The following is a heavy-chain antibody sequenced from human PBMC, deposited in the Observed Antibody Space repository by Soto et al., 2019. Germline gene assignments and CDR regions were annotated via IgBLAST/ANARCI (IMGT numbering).Heavy chain of an antibody. CDR3: AKSQGSSTSLEIYYYYYYGMDV. CDR1: GGTFSSYA. J-gene: IGHJ6*02. D-gene: IGHD2-2*01. V-gene: IGHV1-69*01. Sequence: QVQLVQSGAEVKKPGSSVKVSCKASGGTFSSYAISWVRQAPGQGLEWMGGIIPISETTNYAQKFQGRVPITADESQSTAYMGLSSLRSEDTAVYYCAKSQGSSTSLEIYYYYYYGMDVWGQGTTVTVSS. CDR2: IIPISETT.